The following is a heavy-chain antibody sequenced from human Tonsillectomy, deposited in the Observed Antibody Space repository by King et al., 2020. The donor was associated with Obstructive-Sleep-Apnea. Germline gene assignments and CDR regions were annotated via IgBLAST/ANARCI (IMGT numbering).Heavy chain of an antibody. CDR2: ISYDGSNK. D-gene: IGHD3-3*01. J-gene: IGHJ2*01. CDR3: ARDPEVYDFGRASKYFDL. CDR1: RFTFSTFA. V-gene: IGHV3-30*14. Sequence: VQLVESGGGVVQPGRSLRLSCAASRFTFSTFAMHWVRQAPGKGLEWVAVISYDGSNKFYVDSVKGRFTISRDNSKNTLYLQMNSLRVEDTALYYCARDPEVYDFGRASKYFDLWGRGTLVTVSS.